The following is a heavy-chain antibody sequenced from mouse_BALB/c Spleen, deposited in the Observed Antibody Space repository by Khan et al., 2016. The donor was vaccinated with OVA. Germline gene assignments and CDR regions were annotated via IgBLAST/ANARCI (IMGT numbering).Heavy chain of an antibody. Sequence: VQLQESGAELMKPGASVKISCKATGYTFSSYWIEWVKQRPRHGLEWIGEILPGRGSTNYNERFKGKATFTADTSSNTVYMQLSSLTSDDSAVVYMARSGNHCYFGVWGAGTTV. CDR3: ARSGNHCYFGV. CDR1: GYTFSSYW. V-gene: IGHV1-9*01. CDR2: ILPGRGST. J-gene: IGHJ1*01. D-gene: IGHD2-1*01.